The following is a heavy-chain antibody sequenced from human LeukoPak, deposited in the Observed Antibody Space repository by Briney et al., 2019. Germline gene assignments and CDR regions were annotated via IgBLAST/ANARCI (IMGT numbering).Heavy chain of an antibody. V-gene: IGHV3-7*01. CDR2: IKQDGSEK. CDR1: GFTFSSYW. D-gene: IGHD6-19*01. Sequence: GGSLRLTCAASGFTFSSYWMSWVRQAPGKGLEWVANIKQDGSEKYYVDSVKGRFTISRDNAKNSLYLQMNSLRAEDTAVYYCARGQQWLASPFDYWGQGALVTVSS. CDR3: ARGQQWLASPFDY. J-gene: IGHJ4*02.